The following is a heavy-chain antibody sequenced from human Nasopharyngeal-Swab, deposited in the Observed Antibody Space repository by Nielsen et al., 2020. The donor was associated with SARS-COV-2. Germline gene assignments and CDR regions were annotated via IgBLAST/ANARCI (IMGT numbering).Heavy chain of an antibody. Sequence: GGSLRLSCAASGFTFSSYSMNWVRQAPGEGLEWVPSISSSSSYIYYAGSVKGRFTISRDNAKNSLYLQMNSLRAEDTAVYYCARVGRYYYDSSGYYDYWGQGTLVTVSS. CDR3: ARVGRYYYDSSGYYDY. J-gene: IGHJ4*02. CDR1: GFTFSSYS. D-gene: IGHD3-22*01. CDR2: ISSSSSYI. V-gene: IGHV3-21*01.